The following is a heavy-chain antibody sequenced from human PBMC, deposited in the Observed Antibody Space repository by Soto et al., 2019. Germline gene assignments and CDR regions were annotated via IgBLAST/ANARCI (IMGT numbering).Heavy chain of an antibody. D-gene: IGHD5-12*01. CDR1: GSTFRSIA. V-gene: IGHV3-23*01. CDR2: ISGSGGST. CDR3: AKSRLRSIPLTFDY. Sequence: EVQLLESGGALVNPGGSLRLSCAASGSTFRSIAMSWVRQAPGKGLEWVPAISGSGGSTYYADSVKGRFTISRDNSKNTLYLQMNSLRAEDTAVYYCAKSRLRSIPLTFDYWGQGTLVTVSS. J-gene: IGHJ4*02.